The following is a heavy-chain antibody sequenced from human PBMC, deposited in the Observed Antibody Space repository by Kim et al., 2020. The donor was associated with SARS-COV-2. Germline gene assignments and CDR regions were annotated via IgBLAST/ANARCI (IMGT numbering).Heavy chain of an antibody. Sequence: SETLSLTCTVSGGSINNYYWSWIRQPPGKGLEWIGYIYYSGSTNYNPSLKSRVTISVDTSKNQFSLKLISVTAADTAVYYCARFRYSSGWAFDYWCQGPL. V-gene: IGHV4-59*08. D-gene: IGHD6-19*01. CDR1: GGSINNYY. J-gene: IGHJ4*02. CDR2: IYYSGST. CDR3: ARFRYSSGWAFDY.